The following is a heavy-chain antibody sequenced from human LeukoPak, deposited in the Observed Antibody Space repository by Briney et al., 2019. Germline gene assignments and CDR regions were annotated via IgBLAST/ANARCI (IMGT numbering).Heavy chain of an antibody. CDR2: ISYDGSNK. Sequence: GGSLRLSCAASGFTFSTYAMHWVRQAPGKGLEWEAVISYDGSNKYYADSVKGRFTISRDNSKNTLYLQMNSLRAEDTAVYYCASSHSSGWYYFDYWGQGTLVTVSS. V-gene: IGHV3-30-3*01. J-gene: IGHJ4*02. D-gene: IGHD6-19*01. CDR1: GFTFSTYA. CDR3: ASSHSSGWYYFDY.